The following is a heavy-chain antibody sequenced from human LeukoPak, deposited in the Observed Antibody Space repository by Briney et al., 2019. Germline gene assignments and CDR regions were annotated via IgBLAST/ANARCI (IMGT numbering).Heavy chain of an antibody. Sequence: PGGSLRLSCAASGFTSTDYAMNWVRQAPGKGLEWVSAISGSGRSTYYADSVKGRFTISRDNSKNTLYLQMNSLRTEDTAIYYCAKDRGVERGAADYWGQGTLVTVSS. CDR2: ISGSGRST. V-gene: IGHV3-23*01. CDR3: AKDRGVERGAADY. D-gene: IGHD5-24*01. J-gene: IGHJ4*02. CDR1: GFTSTDYA.